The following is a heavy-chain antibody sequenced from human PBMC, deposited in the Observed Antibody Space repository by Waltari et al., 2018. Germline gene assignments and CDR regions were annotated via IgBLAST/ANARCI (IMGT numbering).Heavy chain of an antibody. CDR2: LYSDGRT. V-gene: IGHV3-53*04. CDR1: GFDVNRNY. Sequence: EMQLVESEGGLVQPGGSLTLSCTASGFDVNRNYMSWVRQAPGKGPEWVSVLYSDGRTFYAASVKGRFTISRHDSKNTLYLQLNSLTPDDTAVYYCARGFTLILGPWGQGALVTVSS. CDR3: ARGFTLILGP. D-gene: IGHD3-16*01. J-gene: IGHJ5*02.